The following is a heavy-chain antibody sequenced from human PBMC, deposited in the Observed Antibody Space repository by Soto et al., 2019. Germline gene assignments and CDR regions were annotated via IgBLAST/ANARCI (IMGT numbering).Heavy chain of an antibody. J-gene: IGHJ5*02. Sequence: PGGSLRLSCAASGFTFSDYYMSWIRQAPGKGLEWVSYISSSSSYTNYADSVKGRFTISRDNAKNSLYLQMNSLRAEDTAVYYCASSGYSMPYWFDPWGQGTLVTVSS. D-gene: IGHD3-22*01. CDR3: ASSGYSMPYWFDP. V-gene: IGHV3-11*03. CDR1: GFTFSDYY. CDR2: ISSSSSYT.